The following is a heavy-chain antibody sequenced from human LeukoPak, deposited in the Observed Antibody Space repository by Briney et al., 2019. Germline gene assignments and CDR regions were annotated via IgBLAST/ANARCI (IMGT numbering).Heavy chain of an antibody. D-gene: IGHD3-10*01. CDR1: RGSITSSSYY. CDR2: IYHSGST. CDR3: ARVLSYAFDI. V-gene: IGHV4-39*07. J-gene: IGHJ3*02. Sequence: SETLSLTCTVSRGSITSSSYYWGWVRQPPGKGLEWIGSIYHSGSTNYNPSLKSRVTISVDTSKNQFSLKLSSVTAADTAVYYCARVLSYAFDIWGQGTMVTVSS.